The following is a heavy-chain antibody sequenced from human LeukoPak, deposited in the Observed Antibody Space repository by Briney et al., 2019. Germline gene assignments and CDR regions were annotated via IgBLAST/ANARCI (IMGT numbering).Heavy chain of an antibody. CDR1: GFTFAASA. D-gene: IGHD6-19*01. Sequence: GGSLRLSCAASGFTFAASALAWVRQAPGKGLEWVSTFTISGDVEKYSDSGRGRFTISRDNSKNTVYLQMNSLRAEDTARYYCAKLIRYSGWPLDYWGQGTLVTVSS. V-gene: IGHV3-23*01. CDR2: FTISGDVE. CDR3: AKLIRYSGWPLDY. J-gene: IGHJ4*02.